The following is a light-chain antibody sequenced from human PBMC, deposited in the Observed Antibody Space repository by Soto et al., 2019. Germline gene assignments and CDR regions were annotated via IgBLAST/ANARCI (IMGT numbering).Light chain of an antibody. CDR1: SSDVGAYNF. CDR3: GSYTTSSNYV. V-gene: IGLV2-14*03. CDR2: DVS. Sequence: QSALAQPASVSESPGLSITISCTGTSSDVGAYNFVSWYQQHPDKAPKLMIFDVSNRPSGVSNRFSGSKSGNTASLTISGLQSEDEAEYYCGSYTTSSNYVFGTGTKVTVL. J-gene: IGLJ1*01.